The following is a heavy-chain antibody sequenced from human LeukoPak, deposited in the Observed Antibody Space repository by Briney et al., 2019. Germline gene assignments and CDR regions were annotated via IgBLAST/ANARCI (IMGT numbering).Heavy chain of an antibody. V-gene: IGHV3-21*01. CDR2: MSSGGTYI. CDR3: ARDRPTGASRVFVVQ. Sequence: GGSLRLSCTASGFTFSNHAMTWVRQAPGKGLEWVSSMSSGGTYIYYADSVRGRFTISGDNAKNSLYLVMNSLRAEDTATYYCARDRPTGASRVFVVQWGQGTLVTVSS. J-gene: IGHJ4*02. CDR1: GFTFSNHA. D-gene: IGHD2-15*01.